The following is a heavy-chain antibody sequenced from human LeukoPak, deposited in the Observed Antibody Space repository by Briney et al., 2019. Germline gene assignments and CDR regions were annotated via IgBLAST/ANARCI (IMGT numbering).Heavy chain of an antibody. J-gene: IGHJ4*02. CDR2: TSYSEGT. CDR3: ATADWESFYFDS. D-gene: IGHD1-26*01. Sequence: PSETLSLTCTVSGGSVSRGGYYWNWIRQHPGKGLEWIGFTSYSEGTYYNPSLMSRITISVDRSQNQFSLKMRDVTAADTAVYFCATADWESFYFDSWGQGTLVTVSS. CDR1: GGSVSRGGYY. V-gene: IGHV4-31*03.